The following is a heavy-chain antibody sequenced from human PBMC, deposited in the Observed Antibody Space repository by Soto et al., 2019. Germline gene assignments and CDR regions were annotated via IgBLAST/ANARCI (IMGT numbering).Heavy chain of an antibody. D-gene: IGHD2-15*01. V-gene: IGHV1-18*04. CDR1: GYTFLSHG. J-gene: IGHJ6*02. Sequence: QVQLVQSGVEVKKPGASVKVSCKASGYTFLSHGISWVRQAPGQGLEWMGWISGKNGNTNYSQKLQGRVTLTTDTSTITAYMELRSLRSDDTAVYYCARVSASIVVVPDYGMDVWGQGTTVTVSS. CDR2: ISGKNGNT. CDR3: ARVSASIVVVPDYGMDV.